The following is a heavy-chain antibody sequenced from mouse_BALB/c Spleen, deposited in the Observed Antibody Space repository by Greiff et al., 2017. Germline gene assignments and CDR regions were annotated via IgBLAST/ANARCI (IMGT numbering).Heavy chain of an antibody. CDR2: IWAGGST. D-gene: IGHD2-2*01. CDR1: GFSLTSYG. J-gene: IGHJ3*01. V-gene: IGHV2-9*02. CDR3: ARERPYGYDAY. Sequence: VKLVESGPGLVAPSQSLSITCTVSGFSLTSYGVHWVRQPPGKGLEWLGVIWAGGSTNYNSALMSRLSISKDNSKSQIFLKMNSLQTDDTAMYYSARERPYGYDAYWGQGTLVTVSA.